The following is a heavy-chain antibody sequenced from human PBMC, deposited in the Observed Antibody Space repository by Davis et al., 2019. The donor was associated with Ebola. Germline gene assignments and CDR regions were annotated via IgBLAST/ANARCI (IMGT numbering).Heavy chain of an antibody. V-gene: IGHV4-34*01. D-gene: IGHD4-17*01. CDR3: ARTTKTNIEDSGLGYNSFDS. CDR2: ISHHNGDT. CDR1: GGSFSAYF. Sequence: MPSETLSLTCAAYGGSFSAYFWSWIRQPPEKGLEWIGAISHHNGDTNYNPSLRSRVAISVDSSKNQFSLEINSVTAADTATYYCARTTKTNIEDSGLGYNSFDSWGQGVLVSVSS. J-gene: IGHJ5*01.